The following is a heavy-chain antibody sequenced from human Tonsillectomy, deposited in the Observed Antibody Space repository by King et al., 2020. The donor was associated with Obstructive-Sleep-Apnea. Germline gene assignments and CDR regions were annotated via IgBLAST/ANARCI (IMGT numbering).Heavy chain of an antibody. CDR2: ISSSSTYI. D-gene: IGHD6-19*01. CDR3: ARDDRGSGWFYFDY. V-gene: IGHV3-21*01. CDR1: GFPFSTYS. J-gene: IGHJ4*02. Sequence: VQLVESGGGLVKPGGSLRLSCAASGFPFSTYSMNWVRQAPGKGLEWVSSISSSSTYIYYADSVKGRFTISRDNAKNSLYLQMNNLRAEDTAVYYCARDDRGSGWFYFDYWGQGTLVTVSS.